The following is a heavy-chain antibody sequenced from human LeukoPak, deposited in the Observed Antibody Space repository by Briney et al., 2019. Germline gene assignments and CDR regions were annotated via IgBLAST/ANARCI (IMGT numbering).Heavy chain of an antibody. Sequence: GGSLRLSCAASGFTFSSFDMHWVRQPTGQGLEWVSTIGTASDTYYPGSVGGRFTLSRDNAKNSLYLNSLTAGDTAVYYCARGPPRGKYYYMDVWGKGTTVTVSS. CDR2: IGTASDT. CDR3: ARGPPRGKYYYMDV. V-gene: IGHV3-13*01. D-gene: IGHD1-1*01. CDR1: GFTFSSFD. J-gene: IGHJ6*03.